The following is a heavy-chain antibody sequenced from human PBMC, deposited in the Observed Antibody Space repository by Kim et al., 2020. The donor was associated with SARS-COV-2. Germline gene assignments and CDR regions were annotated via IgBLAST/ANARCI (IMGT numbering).Heavy chain of an antibody. J-gene: IGHJ4*02. D-gene: IGHD2-8*01. CDR2: IFYDGNRE. V-gene: IGHV3-33*01. CDR3: TTGYDVTGILDYKMAY. CDR1: GFTFNNHG. Sequence: GGSLRLSCAASGFTFNNHGMHWVRQAPGKGLEWVAIIFYDGNREYYADSVKGRFTISRDNSENTLDLEMNSLRVEDSGVYYCTTGYDVTGILDYKMAYWGQGAPVIVSS.